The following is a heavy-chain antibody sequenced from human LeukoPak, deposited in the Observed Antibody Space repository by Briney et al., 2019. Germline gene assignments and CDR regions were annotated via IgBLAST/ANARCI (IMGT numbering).Heavy chain of an antibody. D-gene: IGHD3-9*01. Sequence: PSETLSLSCTVSGGSISSYYWSWIRQPPGKGLEWIGYIYYSGSTNYNPSLKSRVTISVDTSKNQFSLKLSSVTAADTAVYYCARGDILTGYFDYWGQGTPVTVSS. CDR1: GGSISSYY. CDR3: ARGDILTGYFDY. V-gene: IGHV4-59*01. J-gene: IGHJ4*02. CDR2: IYYSGST.